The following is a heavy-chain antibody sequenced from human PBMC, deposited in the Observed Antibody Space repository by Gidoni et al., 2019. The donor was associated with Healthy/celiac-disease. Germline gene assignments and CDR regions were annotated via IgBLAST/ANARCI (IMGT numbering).Heavy chain of an antibody. V-gene: IGHV4-39*01. CDR3: ARRTGVFPTNHMPFDY. D-gene: IGHD7-27*01. CDR2: IYYIGST. J-gene: IGHJ4*02. CDR1: GGSISSSNYY. Sequence: QLQLQESGPGLVKPSETLSLTCTVSGGSISSSNYYWGWIRQPPGKGLEWIGSIYYIGSTYYNPSLKSRVTISVDTSKNQFSLKLSSVTAADTAVYYCARRTGVFPTNHMPFDYWGQGTLVTVSS.